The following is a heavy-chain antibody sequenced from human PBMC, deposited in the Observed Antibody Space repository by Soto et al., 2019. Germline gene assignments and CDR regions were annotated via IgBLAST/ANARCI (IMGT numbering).Heavy chain of an antibody. V-gene: IGHV1-8*01. CDR2: MNPNSGNT. CDR3: ARPPGYISDWYYFDL. J-gene: IGHJ4*02. CDR1: GYTFTSYD. D-gene: IGHD3-9*01. Sequence: ASVKVSCKASGYTFTSYDINWVRQATGQGLEWMGWMNPNSGNTGYAQKFQGRVTMTWDTSLNTAYMELSSLTSEDTAVYYCARPPGYISDWYYFDLWGQGTLVTVSS.